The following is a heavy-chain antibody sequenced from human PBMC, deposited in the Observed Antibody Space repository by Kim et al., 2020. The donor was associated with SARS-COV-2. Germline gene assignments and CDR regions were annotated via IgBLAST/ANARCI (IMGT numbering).Heavy chain of an antibody. CDR1: GYTFTSYG. D-gene: IGHD3-22*01. V-gene: IGHV1-18*01. J-gene: IGHJ3*02. CDR2: ISAYNGNT. Sequence: ASVKVSCKASGYTFTSYGISWVRQAPGQGLEWMGWISAYNGNTNYAQKLQGRVTMTTDTSTSTAYMELRSVRSDDTAVYYCARDRSYANYYDSSGYGAFDIWGQGTMVTVSS. CDR3: ARDRSYANYYDSSGYGAFDI.